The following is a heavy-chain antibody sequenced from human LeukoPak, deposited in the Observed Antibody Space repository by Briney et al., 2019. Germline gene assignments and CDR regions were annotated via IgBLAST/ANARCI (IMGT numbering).Heavy chain of an antibody. V-gene: IGHV3-23*01. CDR2: ISGSGSNT. CDR3: AKDPPPRTRYCSSTSCYTLFDY. Sequence: QPGGSLRLSCAASGFIFSSYAMSWVRQAPGKGLEWVSAISGSGSNTYYADSVKGRFPISRDNSKNTFYVHIDSLRAEDTAVYYCAKDPPPRTRYCSSTSCYTLFDYWGQGTLVTVSS. CDR1: GFIFSSYA. J-gene: IGHJ4*02. D-gene: IGHD2-2*02.